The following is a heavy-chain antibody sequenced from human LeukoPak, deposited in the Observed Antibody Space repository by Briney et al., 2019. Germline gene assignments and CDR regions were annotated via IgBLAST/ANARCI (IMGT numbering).Heavy chain of an antibody. CDR1: GFTFSDYY. D-gene: IGHD3-10*01. CDR3: ASLCGSGSYYNPYYYGMDV. Sequence: GGSLRLSCAASGFTFSDYYMSWIRQAPGKGLEWVSYISSSGSTIYYADSVKGRFTISRDNAKNSLYLQMNSLRAEDTAVYYCASLCGSGSYYNPYYYGMDVWGQGTTVTVSS. V-gene: IGHV3-11*01. J-gene: IGHJ6*02. CDR2: ISSSGSTI.